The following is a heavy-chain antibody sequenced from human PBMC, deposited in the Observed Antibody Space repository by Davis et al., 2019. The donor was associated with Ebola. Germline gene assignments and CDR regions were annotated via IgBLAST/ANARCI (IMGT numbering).Heavy chain of an antibody. D-gene: IGHD1-26*01. Sequence: AASVKVSCKASGYTFTSYYMHWVRQAPGQGLEWMGIINPSGGSTSYAQKFQGRVTITADESTSTAYMELSSLRSEDTAVYYCARDHNIGSHNPYPAAMGYWGQGTLVTVSS. CDR2: INPSGGST. J-gene: IGHJ4*02. CDR3: ARDHNIGSHNPYPAAMGY. CDR1: GYTFTSYY. V-gene: IGHV1-46*01.